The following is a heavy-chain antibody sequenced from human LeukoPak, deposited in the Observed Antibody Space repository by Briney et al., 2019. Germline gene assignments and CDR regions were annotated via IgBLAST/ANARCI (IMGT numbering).Heavy chain of an antibody. CDR3: ARDGMSTDDY. Sequence: GSSVTVSCKASGYTFSNFGINWVRQAPGQGLEWIAWISGNNDNPNYGQKFQGRFTVTTDSCTSTAYMELRNLRSDDTAVYYCARDGMSTDDYWGQGTLVTVSS. CDR2: ISGNNDNP. V-gene: IGHV1-18*01. J-gene: IGHJ4*02. CDR1: GYTFSNFG. D-gene: IGHD4-17*01.